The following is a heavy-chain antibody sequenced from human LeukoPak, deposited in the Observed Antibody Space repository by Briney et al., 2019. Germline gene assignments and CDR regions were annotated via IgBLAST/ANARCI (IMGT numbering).Heavy chain of an antibody. J-gene: IGHJ6*03. CDR2: INHSGST. D-gene: IGHD5-18*01. CDR3: ARVGYSYVVNDWSRTGLGAYPTKYYYHMDV. V-gene: IGHV4-34*01. CDR1: GGSFSGYY. Sequence: SETLSLTCAVYGGSFSGYYWSWIRQPPGKGLEWIGEINHSGSTNYNPSLKSRVTISVDTSKNQFSLKLSSVTAADTAVYFCARVGYSYVVNDWSRTGLGAYPTKYYYHMDVWGKGTTVTVSS.